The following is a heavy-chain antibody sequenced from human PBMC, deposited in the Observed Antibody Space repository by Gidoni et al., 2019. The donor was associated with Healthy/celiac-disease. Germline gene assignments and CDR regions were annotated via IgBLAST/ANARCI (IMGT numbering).Heavy chain of an antibody. CDR2: IYYSGST. D-gene: IGHD3-22*01. J-gene: IGHJ4*02. CDR3: ARVWIDSSGYLQGYYFDY. Sequence: QVQLQESGPGLVKPSETLSLTCTVSGGSISSYYWSWIRQPPGKGLEWIGYIYYSGSTNYNPSLKSRVTISVDTSKNQFSLKLSSVTAADTAVYYCARVWIDSSGYLQGYYFDYWGQGTLVTVSS. V-gene: IGHV4-59*01. CDR1: GGSISSYY.